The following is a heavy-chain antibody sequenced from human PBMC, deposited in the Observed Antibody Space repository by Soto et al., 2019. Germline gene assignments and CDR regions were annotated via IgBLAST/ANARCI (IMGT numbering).Heavy chain of an antibody. V-gene: IGHV1-3*01. J-gene: IGHJ4*02. D-gene: IGHD6-19*01. CDR1: GFVSTNHN. Sequence: QAHLVQSGAEVKMPGDSVQVSCKASGFVSTNHNFHWVRQAPGQSLEWMGRINAGNSNTQYAQNFQGRVTFTSDPSATTAFMELTNLRLEDRAMYYCASDYGSNWRLWGQGTLVSVSS. CDR2: INAGNSNT. CDR3: ASDYGSNWRL.